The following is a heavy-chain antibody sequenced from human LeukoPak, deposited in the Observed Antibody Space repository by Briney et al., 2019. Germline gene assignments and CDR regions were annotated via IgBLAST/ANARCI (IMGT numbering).Heavy chain of an antibody. CDR1: GGSISSYY. J-gene: IGHJ4*02. CDR3: ANTMVRGVISRTYFDY. V-gene: IGHV4-59*08. CDR2: IYYSGST. Sequence: PSETLSLTCTVSGGSISSYYWSWIRQPPGKGLEWIGYIYYSGSTNYNPSLKSRVTISVDTSKNQFSLKLSSVTAADTAVYYCANTMVRGVISRTYFDYWGQGTLVTVSS. D-gene: IGHD3-10*01.